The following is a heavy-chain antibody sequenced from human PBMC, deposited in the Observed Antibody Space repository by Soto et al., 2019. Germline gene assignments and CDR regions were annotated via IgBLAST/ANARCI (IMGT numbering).Heavy chain of an antibody. CDR1: GFIFSHYG. CDR2: ILYDGSDT. D-gene: IGHD2-8*02. V-gene: IGHV3-30*03. J-gene: IGHJ4*02. Sequence: QVQLVESGGGVVQPGRSLRLSCAASGFIFSHYGMHWVRQAPGKGLEWVAFILYDGSDTFDAETAKGRFTVSRDNRLQLQMGSLRSTDTAVYYCVRDSLLSVPGRLDNWGQGTPVTVSA. CDR3: VRDSLLSVPGRLDN.